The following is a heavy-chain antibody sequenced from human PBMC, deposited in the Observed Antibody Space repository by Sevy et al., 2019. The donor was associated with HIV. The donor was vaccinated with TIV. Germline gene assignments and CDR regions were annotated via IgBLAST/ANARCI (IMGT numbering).Heavy chain of an antibody. CDR1: GYTFTGYY. CDR2: INTNSGGT. CDR3: ARAVSGSDPSFDY. D-gene: IGHD1-26*01. J-gene: IGHJ4*01. Sequence: ASVKVSCKASGYTFTGYYMHWVRQAPGQGLEWMGWINTNSGGTNYAQKFQGRVTKTRDTSISTAYMEMSRLRSDDTAVYYCARAVSGSDPSFDYWGQGTLVTVSS. V-gene: IGHV1-2*02.